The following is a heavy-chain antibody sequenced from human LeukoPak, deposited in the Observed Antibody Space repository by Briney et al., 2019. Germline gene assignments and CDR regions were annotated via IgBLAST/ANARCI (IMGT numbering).Heavy chain of an antibody. Sequence: SETLSLTCTVSGGSISSSSYYWGWIRQPPGKGLEWIGSIYYSGSTYYNPSLKSRVTISVDTSKNQFSLKLSSVTAADTAVYYCARPYSSSWSFDNWGQGTLVTVSS. V-gene: IGHV4-39*01. CDR1: GGSISSSSYY. D-gene: IGHD6-13*01. CDR3: ARPYSSSWSFDN. J-gene: IGHJ4*02. CDR2: IYYSGST.